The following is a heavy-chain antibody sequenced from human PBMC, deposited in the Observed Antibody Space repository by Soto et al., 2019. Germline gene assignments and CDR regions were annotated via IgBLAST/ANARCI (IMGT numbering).Heavy chain of an antibody. J-gene: IGHJ6*02. D-gene: IGHD4-17*01. V-gene: IGHV3-23*01. Sequence: EVQLLQSGGGLVQPGGSLSLSCAASGITFTTYAMSWVRQAPGKGLEWVSTVAANVTNRHYADFVKGRFTISRDNSKNTLSLQMNSLRVEDTVIYYCAGDYLRLNTLNGNFYSFGMDVWGQGTAVTVSS. CDR3: AGDYLRLNTLNGNFYSFGMDV. CDR1: GITFTTYA. CDR2: VAANVTNR.